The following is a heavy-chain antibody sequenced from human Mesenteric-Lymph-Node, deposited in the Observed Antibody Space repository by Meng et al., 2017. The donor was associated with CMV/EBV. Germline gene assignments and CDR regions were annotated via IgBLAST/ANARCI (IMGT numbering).Heavy chain of an antibody. D-gene: IGHD6-13*01. Sequence: TCTVSVSSISSSSNCWGWIRKPPGKGLEGIGSIYYSGSTYYNPSLKSRITISVDTSKNQFSLKLSSVTAADTAVYYCARRWLSSSWNYWGQGTLVTVSS. CDR3: ARRWLSSSWNY. CDR1: VSSISSSSNC. CDR2: IYYSGST. V-gene: IGHV4-39*01. J-gene: IGHJ4*02.